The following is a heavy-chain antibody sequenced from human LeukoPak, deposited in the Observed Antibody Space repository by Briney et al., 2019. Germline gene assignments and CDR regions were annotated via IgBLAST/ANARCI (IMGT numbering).Heavy chain of an antibody. J-gene: IGHJ4*02. V-gene: IGHV3-23*01. CDR3: AKHVSGSLFYFDY. Sequence: GGSLRLSCAASAFTFRNCAMSWVRQAPGKGLEGVSGISGTGYNTYYADSVKGRFTISRNNSKNTLYLQMNSLGAEDTAVYYCAKHVSGSLFYFDYWGQRTLVTVSS. D-gene: IGHD3-10*01. CDR2: ISGTGYNT. CDR1: AFTFRNCA.